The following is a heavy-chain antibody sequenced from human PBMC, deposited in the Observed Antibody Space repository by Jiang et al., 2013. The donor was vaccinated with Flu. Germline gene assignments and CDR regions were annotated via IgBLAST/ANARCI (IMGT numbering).Heavy chain of an antibody. CDR2: INHSGST. CDR1: GGSFSGYY. J-gene: IGHJ4*02. Sequence: LLKPSETLSLTCAVYGGSFSGYYWSWIRQPPGKGLEWIGEINHSGSTNYNPSLKSRVTISVDTSKNQFSLKLSSVTAADTAVYYCATPRYYFDYWGQGTLVTVSS. CDR3: ATPRYYFDY. V-gene: IGHV4-34*01.